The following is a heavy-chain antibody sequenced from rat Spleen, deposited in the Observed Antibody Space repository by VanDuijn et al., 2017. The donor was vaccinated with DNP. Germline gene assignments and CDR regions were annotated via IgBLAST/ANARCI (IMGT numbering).Heavy chain of an antibody. CDR1: GFTFSDYY. Sequence: EVQLVESGGGLVQPGRSLKLSCAASGFTFSDYYMAWVRQAPTKGLEWVASISASGGSTSYRDSVKGRFTISRDNAKSILYLQMDSLRSEDTATYYCARHEIAARAMDAWGQGTLVTVSS. V-gene: IGHV5-25*01. J-gene: IGHJ3*01. D-gene: IGHD1-2*01. CDR3: ARHEIAARAMDA. CDR2: ISASGGST.